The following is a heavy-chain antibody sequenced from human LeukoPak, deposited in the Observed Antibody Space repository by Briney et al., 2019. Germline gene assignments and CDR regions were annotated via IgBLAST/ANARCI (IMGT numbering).Heavy chain of an antibody. D-gene: IGHD1-1*01. CDR3: ARDRGTWNDDGFDY. J-gene: IGHJ4*02. CDR1: GYSISSGYY. V-gene: IGHV4-4*07. Sequence: SETLSLTCTVSGYSISSGYYWSWIRQPAGKGLEWIGRIYISGSTNYNPSLKSRVTMSVDTSKNQFSLKLSSVTAADTAVYYCARDRGTWNDDGFDYWGQGTLVTVSS. CDR2: IYISGST.